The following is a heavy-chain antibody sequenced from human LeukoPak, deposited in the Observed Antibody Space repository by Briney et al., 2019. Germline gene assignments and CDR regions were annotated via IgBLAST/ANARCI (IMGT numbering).Heavy chain of an antibody. J-gene: IGHJ4*02. D-gene: IGHD3-10*01. CDR2: IYHSGST. Sequence: SETLSLTCTVSGGSVSSGSYYWGWIRQPPGKGLEWIGSIYHSGSTYYNPSLKSRVTISVDTSKNQFSLKLSSVTAADTAVYYCASYGSGNYFDYWGQGTLVTVSS. CDR3: ASYGSGNYFDY. V-gene: IGHV4-39*07. CDR1: GGSVSSGSYY.